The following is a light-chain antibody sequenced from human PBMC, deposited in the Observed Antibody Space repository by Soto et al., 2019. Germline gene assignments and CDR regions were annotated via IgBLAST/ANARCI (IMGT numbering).Light chain of an antibody. CDR3: SSYTSSSTRVI. CDR1: SSDVGGYNY. V-gene: IGLV2-14*01. CDR2: DVS. J-gene: IGLJ2*01. Sequence: QSALTQPASVSGSPGQSITISCTGTSSDVGGYNYVSWYQQHPDKVPKLMIYDVSNRPSGVSNRFSGSKSGNTASLTISGLQAEDEADYYCSSYTSSSTRVIFGGGTKLTVL.